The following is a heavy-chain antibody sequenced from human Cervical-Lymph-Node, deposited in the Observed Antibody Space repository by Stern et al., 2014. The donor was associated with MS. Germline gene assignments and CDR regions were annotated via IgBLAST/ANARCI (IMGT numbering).Heavy chain of an antibody. CDR3: ARDQRRLDSGSYAFDI. J-gene: IGHJ3*02. V-gene: IGHV1-69*01. CDR2: IIPLLGTA. D-gene: IGHD3-10*01. CDR1: GGSFSSYA. Sequence: VQLVESGAEVKKPASPVKVSCKASGGSFSSYAISWVRQAPGQGFERMGGIIPLLGTANYAQKFQGRVPITADESINTVYLEVSSLRPEDTAVYYCARDQRRLDSGSYAFDIWGQGTMVTVSS.